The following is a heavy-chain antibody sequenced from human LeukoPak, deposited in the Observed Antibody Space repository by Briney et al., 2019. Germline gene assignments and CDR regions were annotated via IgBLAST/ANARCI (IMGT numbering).Heavy chain of an antibody. Sequence: GASVKVSCKASGYTFTGYYMHWVRQAPGQGLEWMGWINPNSGGTNYAQKFQGRVTMTRDTSISTAYMELSRLRSDDTAVYYCAREASGYDLFYFDYWGQGTLVTVSS. CDR2: INPNSGGT. CDR3: AREASGYDLFYFDY. CDR1: GYTFTGYY. V-gene: IGHV1-2*02. D-gene: IGHD5-12*01. J-gene: IGHJ4*02.